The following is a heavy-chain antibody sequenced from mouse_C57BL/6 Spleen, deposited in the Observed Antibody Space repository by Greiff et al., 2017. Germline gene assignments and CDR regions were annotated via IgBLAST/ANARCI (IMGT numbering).Heavy chain of an antibody. Sequence: VQLQQSGAELVRPGTSVKVSCKASGYAFTNYLIEWVKQRPGQGLEWIGVINPGSGGTNYNEKFKGKATLTADKSSSTAYMQLSSLTSEDSAVYFCARASGPYVDYWGQGTTLTVSS. D-gene: IGHD3-1*01. CDR1: GYAFTNYL. J-gene: IGHJ2*01. CDR2: INPGSGGT. V-gene: IGHV1-54*01. CDR3: ARASGPYVDY.